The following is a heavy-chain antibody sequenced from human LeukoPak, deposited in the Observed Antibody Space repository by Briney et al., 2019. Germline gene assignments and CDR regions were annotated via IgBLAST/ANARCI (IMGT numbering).Heavy chain of an antibody. CDR1: GFTFSSYW. CDR2: IKNKSDGGKT. Sequence: AGGSLRLSCAASGFTFSSYWMSWVRQAPGKGLEWVGRIKNKSDGGKTDYAAPVKGRFTISRDDSKNTLYLQMNSLKTEDTAVYYCAAERYSSTWYFDYWGQGILVAVSS. J-gene: IGHJ4*02. CDR3: AAERYSSTWYFDY. D-gene: IGHD6-13*01. V-gene: IGHV3-15*01.